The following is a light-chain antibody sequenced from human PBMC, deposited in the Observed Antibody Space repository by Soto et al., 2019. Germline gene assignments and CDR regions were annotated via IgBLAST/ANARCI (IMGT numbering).Light chain of an antibody. Sequence: QPVLTQPPSASGTPGQRVTISCSGSSSNIGSNTVNWYQQLPGTAPKLLIYSNNHRPSGVPDRFSGSTSCTSASLAISGLQSEDEADYYCAAWDDSLNGYVFGTGTKLTVL. CDR1: SSNIGSNT. J-gene: IGLJ1*01. CDR3: AAWDDSLNGYV. V-gene: IGLV1-44*01. CDR2: SNN.